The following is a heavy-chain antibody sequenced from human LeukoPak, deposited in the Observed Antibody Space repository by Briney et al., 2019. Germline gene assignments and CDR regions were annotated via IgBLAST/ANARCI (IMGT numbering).Heavy chain of an antibody. Sequence: PSETLSLTCTVSGYSISSGYYWGWIRQPPGKGLEWIGSIYHSGSTYYNPSLKSRVTISVDTSKNQFSLKLSSVTAADTAVYYCARARGVDGDYVLFDYWGQGTLVTVSS. J-gene: IGHJ4*02. CDR3: ARARGVDGDYVLFDY. CDR2: IYHSGST. D-gene: IGHD4-17*01. V-gene: IGHV4-38-2*02. CDR1: GYSISSGYY.